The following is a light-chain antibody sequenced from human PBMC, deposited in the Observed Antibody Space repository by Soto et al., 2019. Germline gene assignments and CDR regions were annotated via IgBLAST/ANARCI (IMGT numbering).Light chain of an antibody. CDR2: DAS. CDR3: QQRSNWPPWT. CDR1: QSVSSY. J-gene: IGKJ1*01. Sequence: EIVLTQSPATLSLSPGERATLSCRASQSVSSYLAWYQQKPGQAPRLLIFDASNRATGIPARFSGRGSGTDFNLTISSLEPEYFAVYYCQQRSNWPPWTFGQGTKVEIK. V-gene: IGKV3-11*01.